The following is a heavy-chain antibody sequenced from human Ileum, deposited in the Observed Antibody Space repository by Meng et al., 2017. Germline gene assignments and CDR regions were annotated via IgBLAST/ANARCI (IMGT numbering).Heavy chain of an antibody. J-gene: IGHJ4*02. CDR3: AREGAYNGGDY. D-gene: IGHD1-1*01. CDR1: GYTFTTYG. Sequence: QVQLVQSGAEVKKPGASVKVSCKASGYTFTTYGISWVRQAPGQGLEWMGWMNTDKGNTNYAQEFQGRVTMTRDTSTSTAYMELRSLRSDDTAVYYCAREGAYNGGDYWGQGTLVTVSS. CDR2: MNTDKGNT. V-gene: IGHV1-18*01.